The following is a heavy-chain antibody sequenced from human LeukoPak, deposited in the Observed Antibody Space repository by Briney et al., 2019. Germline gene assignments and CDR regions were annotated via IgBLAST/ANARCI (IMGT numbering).Heavy chain of an antibody. CDR1: GFTFSSYG. D-gene: IGHD4-11*01. Sequence: GGSLRLSCAASGFTFSSYGMHWVRQAPGKGLEWVAFTRNDGSNQYYADSVKGRFTISRDNAKNSLYLQMNSLRAEDTAVYYCARDRASYDYKSMYNWFDPWGQGTLVTVSS. CDR2: TRNDGSNQ. CDR3: ARDRASYDYKSMYNWFDP. J-gene: IGHJ5*02. V-gene: IGHV3-30*02.